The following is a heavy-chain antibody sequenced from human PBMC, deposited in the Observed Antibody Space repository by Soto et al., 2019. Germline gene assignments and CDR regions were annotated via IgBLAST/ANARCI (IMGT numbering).Heavy chain of an antibody. V-gene: IGHV4-34*01. D-gene: IGHD2-2*01. CDR2: INHSGST. CDR3: ARELRYCSSTSCYRGLNWFDP. Sequence: PSETLSRTCAVYGGSFSCYYWSWIRQPPGKGLEWIGEINHSGSTNYNPPLKSRVTISVDTSKNQFSLKLSSVTAADTAVYYCARELRYCSSTSCYRGLNWFDPWGQGTLVTVSS. CDR1: GGSFSCYY. J-gene: IGHJ5*02.